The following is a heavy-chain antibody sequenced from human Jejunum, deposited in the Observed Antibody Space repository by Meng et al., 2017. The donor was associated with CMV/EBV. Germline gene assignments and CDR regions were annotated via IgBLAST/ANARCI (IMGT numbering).Heavy chain of an antibody. Sequence: EVQLVESGGGLVQPGGSLRLSCAASGFTVSSYYMTWVRQAPGKGLEWVSVIYSDGSTYYADSVKGRFTISRDNSRNTLYLQMNSLRAEDTAVYYCGRESGANSGIDYWDQGTLVTVAS. J-gene: IGHJ4*02. D-gene: IGHD4/OR15-4a*01. CDR1: GFTVSSYY. V-gene: IGHV3-66*01. CDR3: GRESGANSGIDY. CDR2: IYSDGST.